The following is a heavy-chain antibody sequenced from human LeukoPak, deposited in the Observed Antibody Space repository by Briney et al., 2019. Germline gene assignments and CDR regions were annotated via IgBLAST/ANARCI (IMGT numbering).Heavy chain of an antibody. J-gene: IGHJ4*02. CDR3: ARAQWLVNYFDY. CDR2: INHSGST. Sequence: KPSETLSLTCAVYGGSFSGYYWSWIRQPPGKGLEWIGEINHSGSTNYNPSLKSRVTISVDTSKNQFSLKLSSVTAADTAVYYCARAQWLVNYFDYWGRGALVTVSS. D-gene: IGHD6-19*01. CDR1: GGSFSGYY. V-gene: IGHV4-34*01.